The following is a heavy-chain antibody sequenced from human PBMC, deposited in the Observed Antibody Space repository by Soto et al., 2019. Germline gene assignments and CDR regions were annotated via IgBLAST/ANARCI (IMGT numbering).Heavy chain of an antibody. CDR2: IYPGNSDT. D-gene: IGHD2-2*01. J-gene: IGHJ4*02. CDR3: ASTPGGGPVLPAV. V-gene: IGHV5-51*01. CDR1: GYSLTSYW. Sequence: PGESLKICCKGSGYSLTSYWIGWVRQMPGKGLEWMGIIYPGNSDTRYSPSFQGQVTISADKSITTAYLQWSSLKASDTAMYFCASTPGGGPVLPAVWGQGTLVTVSS.